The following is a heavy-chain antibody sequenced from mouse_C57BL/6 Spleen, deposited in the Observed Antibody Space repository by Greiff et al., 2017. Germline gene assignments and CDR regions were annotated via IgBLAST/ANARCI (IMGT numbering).Heavy chain of an antibody. J-gene: IGHJ3*01. Sequence: EVQLQQSGPVLVKPGPSVKISCKASGFTFTDYYMHWVKQSHGKSLEWIGLVYPYNGGTSYNKKFKGKATLTVATSSSTACMELNSLTSEDSAVYYCAIGGCYGSSSFAYWGQGTLVTVSA. CDR2: VYPYNGGT. CDR3: AIGGCYGSSSFAY. V-gene: IGHV1-36*01. CDR1: GFTFTDYY. D-gene: IGHD1-1*01.